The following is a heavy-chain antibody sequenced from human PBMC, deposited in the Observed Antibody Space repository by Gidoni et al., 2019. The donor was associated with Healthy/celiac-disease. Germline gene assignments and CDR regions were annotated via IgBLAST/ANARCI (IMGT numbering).Heavy chain of an antibody. V-gene: IGHV3-23*01. CDR2: ISGSGGST. CDR3: ANDGPYYYDSSGYYRDY. J-gene: IGHJ4*02. D-gene: IGHD3-22*01. Sequence: EVQLLESGGGLVQPGGSLRLSCAASGFTFSSYAMSWVRQAPGKGLEWVSAISGSGGSTYYADSVKGRFTISRDNSKNTLYLQMNSLRAEDTAVYYCANDGPYYYDSSGYYRDYWGQGTLVTVSS. CDR1: GFTFSSYA.